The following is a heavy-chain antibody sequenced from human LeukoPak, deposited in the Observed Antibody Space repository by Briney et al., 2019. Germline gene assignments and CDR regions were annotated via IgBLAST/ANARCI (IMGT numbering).Heavy chain of an antibody. D-gene: IGHD3-10*01. CDR3: ARDRGSGSYYVNFDS. CDR1: GYSFTGYY. Sequence: ASVKVSCKASGYSFTGYYIHWVRQAPGQGLEWMGWINPNSGGTDYAQKFQGRVTMTRDTSISTAYRELSSLRSDDTAVYYCARDRGSGSYYVNFDSWGPGTLVTVSS. CDR2: INPNSGGT. V-gene: IGHV1-2*02. J-gene: IGHJ4*02.